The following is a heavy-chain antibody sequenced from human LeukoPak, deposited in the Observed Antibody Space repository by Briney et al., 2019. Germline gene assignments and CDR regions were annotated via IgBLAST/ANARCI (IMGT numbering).Heavy chain of an antibody. D-gene: IGHD3-10*01. J-gene: IGHJ4*02. CDR2: IHHSGGT. Sequence: SETLSLTCAVYGESMIGHYWTWIRQPPGKRLEWVGEIHHSGGTNSNPSLKNRVTMSIDMSKNQFSLKLNSVTAADTAVYYCARATASGSGRAYDHWAQGNLVPVSS. CDR1: GESMIGHY. CDR3: ARATASGSGRAYDH. V-gene: IGHV4-34*01.